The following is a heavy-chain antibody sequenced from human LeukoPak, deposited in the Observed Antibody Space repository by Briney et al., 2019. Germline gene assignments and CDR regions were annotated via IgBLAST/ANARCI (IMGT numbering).Heavy chain of an antibody. V-gene: IGHV4-39*01. Sequence: SETLSLTCTVSGDSTSNINYYWGWIRQPPGKGLEWIGSIYYSGSTNYNPSLKSRVTISVDTSKNQFSLKLSSVTAADTAVYYCASQRNDYYDSSGHDYWGQGTLVTVSS. CDR1: GDSTSNINYY. CDR3: ASQRNDYYDSSGHDY. CDR2: IYYSGST. J-gene: IGHJ4*02. D-gene: IGHD3-22*01.